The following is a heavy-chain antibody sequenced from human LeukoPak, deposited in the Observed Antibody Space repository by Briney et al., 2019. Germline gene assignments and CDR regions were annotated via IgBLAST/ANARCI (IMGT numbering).Heavy chain of an antibody. D-gene: IGHD3-22*01. Sequence: PGRSLRLSCTASGFTFSSYSMNWVRQAPGKGLEWVSSISSSSSYIYYADSVKGRFTISRDNAKNSLYLQMNSLRAEDTAVYYCARGLYDSSGYPYFDYWGQRTLVTVSS. V-gene: IGHV3-21*01. CDR1: GFTFSSYS. CDR3: ARGLYDSSGYPYFDY. J-gene: IGHJ4*02. CDR2: ISSSSSYI.